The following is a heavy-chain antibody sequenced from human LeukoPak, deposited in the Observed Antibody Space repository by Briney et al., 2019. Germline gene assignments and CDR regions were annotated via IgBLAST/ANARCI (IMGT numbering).Heavy chain of an antibody. D-gene: IGHD2/OR15-2a*01. J-gene: IGHJ4*02. Sequence: SVKVSCKASGGTFSSYAISWVRQAPGQGLEWMGRIIPILGIANYAQKFQGRVTMTRDTSISTAYMELSRLRSDDTAVYYCARERLLFDYWGQGTLVTVSS. V-gene: IGHV1-69*04. CDR3: ARERLLFDY. CDR2: IIPILGIA. CDR1: GGTFSSYA.